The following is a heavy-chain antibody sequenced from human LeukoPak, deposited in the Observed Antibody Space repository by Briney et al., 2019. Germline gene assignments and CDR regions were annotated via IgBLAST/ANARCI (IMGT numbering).Heavy chain of an antibody. CDR2: IYYSGST. V-gene: IGHV4-39*01. D-gene: IGHD3-22*01. CDR3: GRLDDYDYSAW. CDR1: GGSISSSSYY. Sequence: SETLSLACSVSGGSISSSSYYWGWIRQPPGKGLEWIGTIYYSGSTYYNPSLKSRVTISVDTSKSQFSLKLNSVTAADTAVYFCGRLDDYDYSAWWGQGILVTVSS. J-gene: IGHJ4*02.